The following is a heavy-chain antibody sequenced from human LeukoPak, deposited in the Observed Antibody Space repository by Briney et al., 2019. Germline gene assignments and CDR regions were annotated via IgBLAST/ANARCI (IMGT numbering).Heavy chain of an antibody. V-gene: IGHV1-46*01. CDR2: INPTGDST. D-gene: IGHD4-23*01. Sequence: ASVKVSSKASGYTFSSYYMHWVRQAPGQGLEWVGLINPTGDSTNYAQNFRGRVTMTRDTSTSTVYMDLSSLRSEDTAVYYCAREASGGYFDYWGQGTLVTVSS. CDR1: GYTFSSYY. CDR3: AREASGGYFDY. J-gene: IGHJ4*02.